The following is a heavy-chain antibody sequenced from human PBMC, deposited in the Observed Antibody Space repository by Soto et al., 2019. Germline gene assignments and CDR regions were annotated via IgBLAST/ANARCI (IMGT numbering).Heavy chain of an antibody. Sequence: QVQLVQSGAEVKKPGSSVKVSCKASGGTFSSYTISWVRQAPGQGLEWMGRIIPVLGIANYAQKFQGRVTITADKSASTADIELSSLRSEDTAVYYCARFKRSYGLVGPLGQGTLVTVYS. CDR2: IIPVLGIA. V-gene: IGHV1-69*02. J-gene: IGHJ5*02. CDR1: GGTFSSYT. D-gene: IGHD5-18*01. CDR3: ARFKRSYGLVGP.